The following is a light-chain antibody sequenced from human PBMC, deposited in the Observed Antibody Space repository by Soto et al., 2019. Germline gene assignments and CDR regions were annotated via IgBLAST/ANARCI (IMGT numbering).Light chain of an antibody. J-gene: IGLJ3*02. CDR1: SSDVGGYNY. CDR2: EVS. CDR3: SSYTSSGTHWV. Sequence: QSALTQPASVSGSPGQSITISCTGTSSDVGGYNYVSWYQQHPGKAPKLMIYEVSNRPSGVSNRFSGSKSGNTASLTISGLQAEDEADYYCSSYTSSGTHWVFGGGTKVTVL. V-gene: IGLV2-14*01.